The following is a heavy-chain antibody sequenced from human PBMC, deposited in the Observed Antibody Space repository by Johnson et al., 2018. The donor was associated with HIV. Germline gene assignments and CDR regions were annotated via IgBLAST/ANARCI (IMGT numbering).Heavy chain of an antibody. J-gene: IGHJ3*01. CDR1: GFTFSNYW. CDR3: ASDLMDSSDYPPDAFDV. CDR2: IKQDGSEK. Sequence: VQLVESGGGLVQPGGSLGLSCAASGFTFSNYWMSWVRQAPGDGLEWVANIKQDGSEKYSVDAVKGRFTISSDNAKSSLYLQVHRLSAEDTAMYFCASDLMDSSDYPPDAFDVWGQVTMVTVSS. V-gene: IGHV3-7*03. D-gene: IGHD3-22*01.